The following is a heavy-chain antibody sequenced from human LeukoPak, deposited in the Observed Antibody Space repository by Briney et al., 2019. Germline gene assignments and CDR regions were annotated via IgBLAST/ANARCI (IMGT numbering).Heavy chain of an antibody. V-gene: IGHV1-69*13. D-gene: IGHD6-13*01. CDR3: ARREVKAAPDDYYYYGMDV. Sequence: SVKVSCKASGGTFSRYAISWVRQAPGQGLEWRGGIIPIFGTANYAQKFQGRVTITADESTSTAYMELSSLRSEDTAVYYCARREVKAAPDDYYYYGMDVWGKGTTVTVSS. CDR1: GGTFSRYA. CDR2: IIPIFGTA. J-gene: IGHJ6*04.